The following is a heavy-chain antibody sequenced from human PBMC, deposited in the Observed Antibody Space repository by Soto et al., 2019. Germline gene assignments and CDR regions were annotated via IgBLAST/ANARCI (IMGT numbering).Heavy chain of an antibody. V-gene: IGHV4-30-4*01. Sequence: QVQLQESGPGLVKPSQTLSLTCTVSGGSISSGDSYWSWIRQPPGRGLEWIGDIYCSGSTYYTPSLKSRVTISVDTSKNQFSLKLSSVTAADTAVYYCARAAKTYYYDSSGYYYTFDIWGQGTMVTVSS. CDR1: GGSISSGDSY. CDR2: IYCSGST. D-gene: IGHD3-22*01. CDR3: ARAAKTYYYDSSGYYYTFDI. J-gene: IGHJ3*02.